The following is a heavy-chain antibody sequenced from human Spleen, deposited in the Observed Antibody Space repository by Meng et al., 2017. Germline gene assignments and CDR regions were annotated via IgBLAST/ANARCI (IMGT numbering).Heavy chain of an antibody. V-gene: IGHV4-61*01. CDR2: IYYSGST. CDR3: ARLNYYDSSGYPS. Sequence: QLQLQESGPGLVQPSETLSLTCTVSGGSISSGRYYWNWIRQAPGKGLEWIGYIYYSGSTNYNPSLKSRVTISVDTSKNQFSLKLSSVTAADTAVYYCARLNYYDSSGYPSWGQGTLVTVSS. D-gene: IGHD3-22*01. J-gene: IGHJ5*02. CDR1: GGSISSGRYY.